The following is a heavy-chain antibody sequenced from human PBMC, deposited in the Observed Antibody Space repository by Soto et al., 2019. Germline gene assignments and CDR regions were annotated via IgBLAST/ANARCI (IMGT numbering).Heavy chain of an antibody. CDR2: SNADTGNT. CDR1: GYTFTDYA. J-gene: IGHJ4*02. D-gene: IGHD2-2*02. Sequence: GASVKVSCKASGYTFTDYAIHWVRQAPGQRLEWMGWSNADTGNTKYSQKFQGRVTITRDTSASTAYMELSSLRSEDTAVYYCARDDIHTFWGQGTLVTVSS. V-gene: IGHV1-3*01. CDR3: ARDDIHTF.